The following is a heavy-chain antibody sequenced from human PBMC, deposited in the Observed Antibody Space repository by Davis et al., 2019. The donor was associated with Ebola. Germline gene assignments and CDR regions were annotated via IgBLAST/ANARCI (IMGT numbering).Heavy chain of an antibody. CDR1: GYTFTSYY. CDR2: INPSGGST. CDR3: ARTPYGGNPPYYFDY. Sequence: ASVKVSCKASGYTFTSYYMHWVRQAPGQGLEWMGIINPSGGSTSYAQKFQGRVTMTRDTSTSTVYMELSSLRSEDTAVYYCARTPYGGNPPYYFDYWGQGTLVTVSS. V-gene: IGHV1-46*01. J-gene: IGHJ4*02. D-gene: IGHD4-23*01.